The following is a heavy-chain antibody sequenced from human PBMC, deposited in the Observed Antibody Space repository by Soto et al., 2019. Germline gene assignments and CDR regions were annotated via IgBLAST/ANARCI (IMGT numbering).Heavy chain of an antibody. CDR3: AKDKGVFNWATSYFDY. Sequence: PRLSCAASGFTFSNYAMHWVRQAPGKGLEWVALTSYDGNNEYYTDSVKGRFTISRDNSKNTLFLQMNSPRPEDTAVYYCAKDKGVFNWATSYFDYWGQGALVTVSS. J-gene: IGHJ4*02. D-gene: IGHD1-1*01. V-gene: IGHV3-30*18. CDR1: GFTFSNYA. CDR2: TSYDGNNE.